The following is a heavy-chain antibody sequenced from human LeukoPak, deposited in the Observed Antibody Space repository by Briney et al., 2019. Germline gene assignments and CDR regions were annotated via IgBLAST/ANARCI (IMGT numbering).Heavy chain of an antibody. J-gene: IGHJ4*02. CDR1: GFSFSSYW. Sequence: PGGSLRLSCAASGFSFSSYWMHCVRQAPGKGLVWVSRINSDGSSTIYADSVKGRFTISRDNAKNTLYLQMNSLRAEDTAVYYCVRGKTYSFDYWGQGTLITVSS. CDR2: INSDGSST. CDR3: VRGKTYSFDY. V-gene: IGHV3-74*01.